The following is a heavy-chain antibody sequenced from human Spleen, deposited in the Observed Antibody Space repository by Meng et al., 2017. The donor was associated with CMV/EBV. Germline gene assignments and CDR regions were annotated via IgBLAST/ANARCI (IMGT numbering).Heavy chain of an antibody. J-gene: IGHJ6*02. CDR3: AKDSSTSLNYHYGLEV. CDR2: TSYGGLNE. Sequence: SCAASGFTFSSYNMHWVRQDPGKGPEWVAVTSYGGLNEYYADSVKGRFTISRDDSKKTLYLQMNDLRVEDTAIYYCAKDSSTSLNYHYGLEVWGQGTTVTVSS. D-gene: IGHD2-2*01. V-gene: IGHV3-30*04. CDR1: GFTFSSYN.